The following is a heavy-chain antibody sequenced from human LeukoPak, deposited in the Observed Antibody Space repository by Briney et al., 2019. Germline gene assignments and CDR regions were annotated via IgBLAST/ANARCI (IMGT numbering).Heavy chain of an antibody. CDR3: ASRGKEGSGG. D-gene: IGHD3-10*01. Sequence: GGSLRLSCAVSGFTFSDYYMSWIRQAPGKGLEWVSYICSSSSYTNYADPVKGRSTTSKNNPKTPLYLQMNRRRADAPAVYYCASRGKEGSGGWGQRTLVSV. CDR1: GFTFSDYY. CDR2: ICSSSSYT. J-gene: IGHJ4*02. V-gene: IGHV3-11*03.